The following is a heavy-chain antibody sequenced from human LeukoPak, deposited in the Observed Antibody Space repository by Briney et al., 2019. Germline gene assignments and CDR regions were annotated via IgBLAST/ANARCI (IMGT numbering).Heavy chain of an antibody. Sequence: SETLSLTCTVSGGSISSHYWSWIRQPAGKGLEWIGRIYTSGSTNYNPSLKSRVTMSVDTSKNQFSLKLSSVTAADTAVYYCARAEVVVVPERYFDLWGRGTLVTVSS. V-gene: IGHV4-4*07. CDR3: ARAEVVVVPERYFDL. CDR2: IYTSGST. J-gene: IGHJ2*01. D-gene: IGHD3-22*01. CDR1: GGSISSHY.